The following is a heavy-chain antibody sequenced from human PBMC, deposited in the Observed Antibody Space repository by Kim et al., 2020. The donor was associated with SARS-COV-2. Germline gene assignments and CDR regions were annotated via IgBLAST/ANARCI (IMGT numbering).Heavy chain of an antibody. V-gene: IGHV5-51*01. J-gene: IGHJ5*02. CDR1: GYSFTSYW. D-gene: IGHD3-10*01. CDR3: ARLGGVGTMVRGVSWSWFDP. Sequence: GESLKISCKGSGYSFTSYWIGWVRQMPGKGLEWMGIIYPGDSDTRYSPSFQGQVTISADKSISTAYLQWSSLKASDTAMYYCARLGGVGTMVRGVSWSWFDPWGQGTLVTVSS. CDR2: IYPGDSDT.